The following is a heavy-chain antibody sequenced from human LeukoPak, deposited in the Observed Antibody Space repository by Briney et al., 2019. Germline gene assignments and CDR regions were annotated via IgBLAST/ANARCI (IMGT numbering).Heavy chain of an antibody. V-gene: IGHV4-39*01. CDR3: ASVLLEAFDI. D-gene: IGHD3-3*02. J-gene: IGHJ3*02. Sequence: PSETLSLTCTVSGGSISNNIYCWGWIRQPPGKGLEWIGSIYYSGSTYYNPSLKSRVTISVDTSKNQFSLKLSSVTAADTAVYYCASVLLEAFDIWGQGTMVTVSS. CDR2: IYYSGST. CDR1: GGSISNNIYC.